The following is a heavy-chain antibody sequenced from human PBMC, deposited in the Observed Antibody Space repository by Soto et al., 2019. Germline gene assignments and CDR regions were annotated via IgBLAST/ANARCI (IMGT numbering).Heavy chain of an antibody. Sequence: GGSLRLSCAASGFTFSSYGMHWVRQAPGKGLEWVAVISYDGSNKYYADSVKGRFTNSRDNSKNTLYLQMSSLRAEDTAVYYCAKEYGGGSYLHAFDIWGQGTMVTVSS. J-gene: IGHJ3*02. D-gene: IGHD1-26*01. CDR2: ISYDGSNK. CDR1: GFTFSSYG. CDR3: AKEYGGGSYLHAFDI. V-gene: IGHV3-30*18.